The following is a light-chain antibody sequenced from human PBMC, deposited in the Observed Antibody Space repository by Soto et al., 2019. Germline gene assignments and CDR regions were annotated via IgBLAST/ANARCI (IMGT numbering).Light chain of an antibody. Sequence: QPASVSGSPGRSITISCTGTSSDVGGYNYVSWYQQHPGKAPKLMIYDVSNRPSGVSNRFSGSKSGNTASLTISGLQAEDEADYYCSSYTSSSTPVVFGGGTKVTVL. J-gene: IGLJ2*01. V-gene: IGLV2-14*01. CDR3: SSYTSSSTPVV. CDR2: DVS. CDR1: SSDVGGYNY.